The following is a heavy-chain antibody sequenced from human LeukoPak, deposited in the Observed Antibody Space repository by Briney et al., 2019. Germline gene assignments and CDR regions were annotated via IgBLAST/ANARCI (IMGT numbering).Heavy chain of an antibody. D-gene: IGHD3-16*02. CDR2: MSPVSGTA. CDR1: GDTFSNEG. CDR3: ARAMITFGGVIEL. J-gene: IGHJ4*02. V-gene: IGHV1-69*01. Sequence: SVEFSCTGAGDTFSNEGVSWEGQGREKGREWMRGMSPVSGTANYIQKFQGRVTITSDESTSTAYMELISLTSEDTAVYYCARAMITFGGVIELWGQGTLVTVSS.